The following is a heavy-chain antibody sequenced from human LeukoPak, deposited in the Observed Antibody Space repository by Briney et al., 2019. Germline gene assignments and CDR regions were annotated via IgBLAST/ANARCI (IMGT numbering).Heavy chain of an antibody. CDR3: STDPRLLIY. D-gene: IGHD2-8*01. J-gene: IGHJ4*01. CDR1: RFGFSDSY. Sequence: GGSLRLSCVVSRFGFSDSYMTWIRQTPGKGLEWLAYISGSGSDMYYADSVKGRFTISRDNAKNSLYLQMNSLRPDDTALYYCSTDPRLLIYWGHGTLVTVSS. V-gene: IGHV3-11*01. CDR2: ISGSGSDM.